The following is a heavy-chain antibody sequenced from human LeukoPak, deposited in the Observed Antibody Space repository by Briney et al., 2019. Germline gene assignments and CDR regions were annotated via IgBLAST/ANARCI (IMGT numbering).Heavy chain of an antibody. Sequence: TSVKVSCKASGFTFTSSAMQWVRQARGQRLEWIGWIVVGSGNTNYAQKFQERVTITRNMSTSTAYMELSSLRSEDTAVYYCANPITIFGVVIILGYWGQGTLVTVSS. D-gene: IGHD3-3*01. CDR3: ANPITIFGVVIILGY. J-gene: IGHJ4*02. CDR2: IVVGSGNT. V-gene: IGHV1-58*02. CDR1: GFTFTSSA.